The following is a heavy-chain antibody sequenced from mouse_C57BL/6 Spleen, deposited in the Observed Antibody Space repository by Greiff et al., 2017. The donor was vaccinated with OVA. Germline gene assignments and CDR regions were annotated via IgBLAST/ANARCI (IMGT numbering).Heavy chain of an antibody. D-gene: IGHD1-1*01. Sequence: VKLQQSGAELARPGASVKLSCKASGYTFTSYGISWVKQRTGQGLEWIGEIYPRSGNTYYNEKFKGKATLTADKSSSTAYMELRSLTSEDSAVYFCARDGSSYGYFDYWGQGTTLTVSS. CDR1: GYTFTSYG. CDR2: IYPRSGNT. J-gene: IGHJ2*01. V-gene: IGHV1-81*01. CDR3: ARDGSSYGYFDY.